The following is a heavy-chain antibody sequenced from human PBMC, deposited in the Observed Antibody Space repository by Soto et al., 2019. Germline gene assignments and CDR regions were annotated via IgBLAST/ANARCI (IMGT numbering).Heavy chain of an antibody. V-gene: IGHV3-30*18. Sequence: PGGSLRLSCAASGFTFSSYGMHWVRQAPGKGLEWVAVISYDGSNKYYADSVKGRFTISRDNSKNMLYLQMNSLRIDDTAVYYCAKDWREGYDTEAYDIWGQGTEVTVSS. CDR1: GFTFSSYG. J-gene: IGHJ3*02. D-gene: IGHD5-12*01. CDR3: AKDWREGYDTEAYDI. CDR2: ISYDGSNK.